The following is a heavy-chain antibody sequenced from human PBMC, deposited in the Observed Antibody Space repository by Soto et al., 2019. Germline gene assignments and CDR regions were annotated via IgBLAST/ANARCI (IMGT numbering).Heavy chain of an antibody. D-gene: IGHD6-13*01. V-gene: IGHV1-69*01. J-gene: IGHJ4*02. CDR2: VIPLFGAT. Sequence: QVHLVQSGAEVKKPGSSVKVSCKISGATLSNYAVNWLRQAPGHGLEWVGGVIPLFGATYYTQKFQGRATITAYEFTTTAYLELSRLTSVDTAIYFCTRAAAPSTMTSHFDYWGQGTPITVSS. CDR3: TRAAAPSTMTSHFDY. CDR1: GATLSNYA.